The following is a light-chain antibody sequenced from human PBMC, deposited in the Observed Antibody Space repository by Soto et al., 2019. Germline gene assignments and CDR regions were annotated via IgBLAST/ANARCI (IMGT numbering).Light chain of an antibody. J-gene: IGKJ1*01. CDR3: HHYNSYGT. V-gene: IGKV1-5*01. CDR1: QSISSW. CDR2: DAS. Sequence: DIEMTRSHATLSASVGDRVTITCRASQSISSWLAWYQQKPGKAPKLLIYDASSLESGVPSRFSGSGSGTEFTLTISSLQPDDFETYYCHHYNSYGTFGQGTKVDI.